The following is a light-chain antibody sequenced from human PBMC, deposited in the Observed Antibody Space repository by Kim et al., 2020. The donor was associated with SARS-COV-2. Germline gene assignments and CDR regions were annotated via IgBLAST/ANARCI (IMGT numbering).Light chain of an antibody. CDR1: KLGVRY. V-gene: IGLV3-1*01. J-gene: IGLJ3*02. Sequence: SVTPGQTASITCSGDKLGVRYACWYQQKPGQSPVLVIYQDSKRPSGIPERFSGSNSGNTATLSISGTQTMDEADYFCQAWDSSTGVFGGGTQLTVL. CDR2: QDS. CDR3: QAWDSSTGV.